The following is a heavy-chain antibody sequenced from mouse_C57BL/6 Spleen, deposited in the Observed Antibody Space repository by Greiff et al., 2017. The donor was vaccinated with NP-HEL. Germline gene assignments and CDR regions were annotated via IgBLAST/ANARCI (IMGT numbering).Heavy chain of an antibody. Sequence: QVQLQQPGAELVKPGASVKLSCKASGYTFTSYWMQWVKQRPGQGLEWIGEIDPSDSYTNYNQKFKGKATLTVDTSSSTAYMQLSSLTSEDSAVYYCARRRYYGSSHLYWYFDVWGTGTTVTVSS. CDR2: IDPSDSYT. J-gene: IGHJ1*03. CDR3: ARRRYYGSSHLYWYFDV. V-gene: IGHV1-50*01. D-gene: IGHD1-1*01. CDR1: GYTFTSYW.